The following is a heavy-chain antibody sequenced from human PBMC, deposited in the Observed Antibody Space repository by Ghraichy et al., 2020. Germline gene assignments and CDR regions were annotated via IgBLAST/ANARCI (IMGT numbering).Heavy chain of an antibody. CDR1: GFTVSNNF. Sequence: LSLTCAASGFTVSNNFLTWVRQAPGKGLEWVSLIYSGGNTYYADSVQGRFTISRDSSKNTLYLQMDSLRAEDTAVYYCGRDVGPWGQGTLVTVSS. V-gene: IGHV3-53*01. CDR3: GRDVGP. J-gene: IGHJ5*02. D-gene: IGHD1-26*01. CDR2: IYSGGNT.